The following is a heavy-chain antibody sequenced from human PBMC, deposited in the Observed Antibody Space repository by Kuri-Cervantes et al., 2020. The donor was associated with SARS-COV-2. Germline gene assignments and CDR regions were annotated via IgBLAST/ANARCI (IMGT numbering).Heavy chain of an antibody. D-gene: IGHD3-22*01. V-gene: IGHV4-39*07. J-gene: IGHJ4*02. CDR3: ARDLNYFDTSGQVGY. CDR1: GGSISSSSYY. CDR2: IYYSGST. Sequence: SETLSLTCTVSGGSISSSSYYWGWIRQPPGKGLEWIGSIYYSGSTNYNPSLKSRVTISVDTSKKQFSLQLSSVTAADTAVYYCARDLNYFDTSGQVGYWGQGTLVTVSS.